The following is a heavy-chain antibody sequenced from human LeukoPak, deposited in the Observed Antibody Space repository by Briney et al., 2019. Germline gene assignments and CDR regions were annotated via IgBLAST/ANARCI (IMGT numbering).Heavy chain of an antibody. CDR2: INPSGGST. V-gene: IGHV1-46*01. Sequence: GASVKVSCKASGYTFTSYYMHWVRQAPGQGLEWMGIINPSGGSTSYAQKFQGRVTMTRDTSTSTVYMELGSLRSEDTAVYYCARDLRGYSYYYGMDVWGQGTTVTVSS. CDR1: GYTFTSYY. D-gene: IGHD5-12*01. J-gene: IGHJ6*02. CDR3: ARDLRGYSYYYGMDV.